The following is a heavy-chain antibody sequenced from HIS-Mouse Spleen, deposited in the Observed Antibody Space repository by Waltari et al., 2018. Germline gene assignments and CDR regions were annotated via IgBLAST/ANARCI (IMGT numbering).Heavy chain of an antibody. CDR1: GFTFSSYG. CDR2: ISYDGSNK. CDR3: AKASSGWLDY. V-gene: IGHV3-30*18. D-gene: IGHD6-19*01. J-gene: IGHJ4*02. Sequence: QVQLVESGGGVVQPGRSLRLSCAASGFTFSSYGMHWVRQAPGKGLEWVAVISYDGSNKYYADSVKGRFTISRDNSKNTLYLQMNSLRAEDTAVYYCAKASSGWLDYWGQVTLVTVSS.